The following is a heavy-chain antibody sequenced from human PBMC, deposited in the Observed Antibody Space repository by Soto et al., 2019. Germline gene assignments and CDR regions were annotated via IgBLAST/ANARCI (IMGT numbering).Heavy chain of an antibody. J-gene: IGHJ4*02. Sequence: TSETLSLTCAVSGASISNTDWWSWVRQPPGKGLEWIGEIYHSGTTNCDPSLKSRVTISLDKSKSQFSLKLTSVTAADTAVYYCAIPGAGDFDYWGRGTLVTVSS. CDR1: GASISNTDW. D-gene: IGHD6-13*01. V-gene: IGHV4-4*02. CDR2: IYHSGTT. CDR3: AIPGAGDFDY.